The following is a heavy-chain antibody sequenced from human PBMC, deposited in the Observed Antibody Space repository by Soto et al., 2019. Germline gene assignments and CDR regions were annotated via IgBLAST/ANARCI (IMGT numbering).Heavy chain of an antibody. CDR1: GFNFDDNA. CDR3: VKGYCSNGVCRHFYGMDV. V-gene: IGHV3-9*01. J-gene: IGHJ6*02. Sequence: HPGGSLRLSCAASGFNFDDNAMHWVRQAPGKGLEWVSSINWNSGTVAYADSVKGRFTISRDNAKTSLYLQMNSLRAEDTALYYCVKGYCSNGVCRHFYGMDVWGQGTTVTVSS. CDR2: INWNSGTV. D-gene: IGHD2-8*01.